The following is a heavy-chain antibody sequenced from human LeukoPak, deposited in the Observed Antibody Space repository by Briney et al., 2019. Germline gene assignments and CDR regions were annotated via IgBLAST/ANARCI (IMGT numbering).Heavy chain of an antibody. CDR2: ISSSSSYI. CDR1: GFTFSSYS. V-gene: IGHV3-21*04. CDR3: ARGGNWNQNWFDP. D-gene: IGHD1-1*01. J-gene: IGHJ5*02. Sequence: GGSLRLSCAASGFTFSSYSMNWVRQAPGKGLEWVSSISSSSSYIYYADSVKGRFTISRDNAKNSLYLQMNSLRAEDTAVYYCARGGNWNQNWFDPWGQGTLVTVSS.